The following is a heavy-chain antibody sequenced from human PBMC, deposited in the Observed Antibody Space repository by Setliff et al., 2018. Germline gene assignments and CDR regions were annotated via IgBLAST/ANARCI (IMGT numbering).Heavy chain of an antibody. CDR1: GGSISSYY. CDR2: IYIGGSA. Sequence: PSETLSLTCTVSGGSISSYYWSWIRQPAGKGLEWIGHIYIGGSANYNPSLKSRVTMSIDTSKNQFSLKLNSVTAADMAVYYCAREQWLDPPGYYYMDAWAKGTTVTVSS. J-gene: IGHJ6*03. CDR3: AREQWLDPPGYYYMDA. D-gene: IGHD6-19*01. V-gene: IGHV4-4*07.